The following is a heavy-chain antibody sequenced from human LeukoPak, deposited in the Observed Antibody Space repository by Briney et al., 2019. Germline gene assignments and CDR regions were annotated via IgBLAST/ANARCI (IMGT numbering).Heavy chain of an antibody. J-gene: IGHJ4*02. CDR3: AREGMAGRGLFAC. CDR2: INWSGGST. CDR1: GFTFGDYA. D-gene: IGHD3/OR15-3a*01. V-gene: IGHV3-20*04. Sequence: GGSLRLTCAASGFTFGDYALGWVRQAPGKGLEWVSGINWSGGSTVYAYSVRGRFTISRDNPKNSLYLQMNSLRAEATAFYYCAREGMAGRGLFACWGQGTLVTVSS.